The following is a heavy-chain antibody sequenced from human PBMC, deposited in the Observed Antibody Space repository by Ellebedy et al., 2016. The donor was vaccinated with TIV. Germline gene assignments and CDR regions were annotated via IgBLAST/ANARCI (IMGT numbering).Heavy chain of an antibody. CDR1: GYTFSRHG. V-gene: IGHV1-18*01. Sequence: AASVKVSCKTSGYTFSRHGLNWVRQAPGQGLEWMGWISNYSGNTKYAQKFQGRVTMTTDTSTGTAYMGLRSRTSDDTAVYYCAREADSDALDIWGQGTMVIVSS. CDR3: AREADSDALDI. D-gene: IGHD2-15*01. CDR2: ISNYSGNT. J-gene: IGHJ3*02.